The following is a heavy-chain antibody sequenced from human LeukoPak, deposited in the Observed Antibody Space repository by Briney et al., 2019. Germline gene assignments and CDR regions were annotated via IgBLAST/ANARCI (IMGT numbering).Heavy chain of an antibody. CDR2: IYYSGST. Sequence: SETLSLTCTVSGGSISSGDYYWSWIRQPPGKGLEWIGYIYYSGSTYYNPSLKSRVTISVDTSKNQFSLKLSSVTAADTAVYYCARDFGSYDFWSGYYYYYYGMDVWGQGTTVTVSS. J-gene: IGHJ6*02. V-gene: IGHV4-30-4*01. CDR1: GGSISSGDYY. CDR3: ARDFGSYDFWSGYYYYYYGMDV. D-gene: IGHD3-3*01.